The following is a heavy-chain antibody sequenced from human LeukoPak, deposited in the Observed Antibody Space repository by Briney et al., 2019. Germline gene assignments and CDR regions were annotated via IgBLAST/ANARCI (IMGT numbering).Heavy chain of an antibody. Sequence: SETLSLTCTVSGGSISSSSYYWGWIRQSPGKGLEWIGTIYYSGSTFYNPSLKSRVAISVDKSANQFSLNLSSVTAADTAVYYCARFSPRAMGNYLDFWGQGTLVTVSS. CDR1: GGSISSSSYY. CDR2: IYYSGST. V-gene: IGHV4-39*07. D-gene: IGHD7-27*01. J-gene: IGHJ4*02. CDR3: ARFSPRAMGNYLDF.